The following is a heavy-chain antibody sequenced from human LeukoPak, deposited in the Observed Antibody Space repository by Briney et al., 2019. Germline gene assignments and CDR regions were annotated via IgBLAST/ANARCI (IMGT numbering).Heavy chain of an antibody. V-gene: IGHV1-2*02. Sequence: ALVRACCKPSGYTFTGYDMHWGPQSPGHGLKWMGWINPNSGGTNDAQKFQGRVTMTRDTSISTAYMELSRLRSDDTAVYYCARDKVVPAAIYYYYYMDVWGKGTTVTVSS. D-gene: IGHD2-2*01. J-gene: IGHJ6*03. CDR3: ARDKVVPAAIYYYYYMDV. CDR1: GYTFTGYD. CDR2: INPNSGGT.